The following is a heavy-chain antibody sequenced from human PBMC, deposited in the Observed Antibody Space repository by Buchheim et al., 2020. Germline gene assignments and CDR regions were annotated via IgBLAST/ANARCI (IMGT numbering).Heavy chain of an antibody. Sequence: EVQLLESGGGLVQPGGSLRLSCAASGFTFSSYAMSWVRQAPGKGLEWVSAISGSGGSTYYADSVKGRFTITRDNSKNTLYLQMNSLRAEDTAVYYCASREYYYGSGRQGAFDIWGQGT. CDR2: ISGSGGST. CDR1: GFTFSSYA. V-gene: IGHV3-23*01. CDR3: ASREYYYGSGRQGAFDI. J-gene: IGHJ3*02. D-gene: IGHD3-10*01.